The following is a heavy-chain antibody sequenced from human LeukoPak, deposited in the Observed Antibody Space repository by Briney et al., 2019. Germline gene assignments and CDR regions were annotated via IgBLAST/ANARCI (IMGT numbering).Heavy chain of an antibody. Sequence: GGSLRLSCAASGFTVSSDYMSWARQAPGKGLEWVSVIYSGGSTYYADSVKGRFTISRDNSKNTLYLQMNSLRAEDTAVYYCAREWDDSSGYYNSWAQGTLVTVSS. V-gene: IGHV3-53*01. D-gene: IGHD3-22*01. J-gene: IGHJ4*02. CDR2: IYSGGST. CDR3: AREWDDSSGYYNS. CDR1: GFTVSSDY.